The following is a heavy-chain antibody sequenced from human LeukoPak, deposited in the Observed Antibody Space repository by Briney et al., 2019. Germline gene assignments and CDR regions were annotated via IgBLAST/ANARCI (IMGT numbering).Heavy chain of an antibody. CDR3: AKDTIFGVVIIPEGDAFDI. Sequence: GGSLRLSCAASGFTFSSYAMSWVRQAPGKGLEWVSAISGSGGSTYYADSVKGRFTISRGNSKNTLYLQMNSLRAEDTAVYYCAKDTIFGVVIIPEGDAFDIWGQGTMVTVSS. CDR2: ISGSGGST. V-gene: IGHV3-23*01. D-gene: IGHD3-3*01. CDR1: GFTFSSYA. J-gene: IGHJ3*02.